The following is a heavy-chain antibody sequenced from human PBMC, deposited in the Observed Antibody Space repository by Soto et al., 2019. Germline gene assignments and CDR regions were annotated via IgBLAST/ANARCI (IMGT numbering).Heavy chain of an antibody. J-gene: IGHJ4*02. V-gene: IGHV3-11*01. D-gene: IGHD3-10*01. Sequence: QVQLVESGGGLVKPGGSLRLSCAASGFTFSDYYMSWIRQAPGKGLEWVSYISSSGSTIYYADSVKGRFTISRDNAKNSLYLQMNSLRAEDTAVYYCARDGRGVITAEVYASFMVDYWGQGTLVTVSS. CDR3: ARDGRGVITAEVYASFMVDY. CDR1: GFTFSDYY. CDR2: ISSSGSTI.